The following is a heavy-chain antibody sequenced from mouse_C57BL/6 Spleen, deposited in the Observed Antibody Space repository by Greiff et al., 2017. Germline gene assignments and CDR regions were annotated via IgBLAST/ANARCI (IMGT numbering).Heavy chain of an antibody. D-gene: IGHD2-5*01. V-gene: IGHV1-61*01. CDR3: ARVRSYYSNYVDYFDY. CDR2: IYPSDSET. J-gene: IGHJ2*01. CDR1: GYTFTSYW. Sequence: VQLQQSGAELVRPGSSVKLSCKASGYTFTSYWMDWVKQRPGQGLEWIGNIYPSDSETHYNQKFKDKATLTVDKSSSTAYMQLSSLTSEDSAVYYCARVRSYYSNYVDYFDYWGQGTTLTVSS.